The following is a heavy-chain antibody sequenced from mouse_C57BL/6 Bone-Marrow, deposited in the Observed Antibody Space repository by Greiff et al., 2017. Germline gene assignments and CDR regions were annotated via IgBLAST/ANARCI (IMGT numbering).Heavy chain of an antibody. Sequence: VQLKQSGAELVKPGASVTLSCKASGYTFTSYWMHWVKQRPGQGLEWIGMIHPNSGSTNYNAKFKSKATLTVDKSSSTAYMRRSSLTSEESAVYYCARRIYYCVSSYSWGKGTTPTVPS. D-gene: IGHD1-1*01. V-gene: IGHV1-64*01. CDR3: ARRIYYCVSSYS. J-gene: IGHJ2*01. CDR1: GYTFTSYW. CDR2: IHPNSGST.